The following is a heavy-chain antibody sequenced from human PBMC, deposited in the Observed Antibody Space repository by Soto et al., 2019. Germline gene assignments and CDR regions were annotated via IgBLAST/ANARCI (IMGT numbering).Heavy chain of an antibody. J-gene: IGHJ5*02. V-gene: IGHV1-3*01. CDR1: GYTFTSYA. D-gene: IGHD6-19*01. Sequence: ASVKVSCKASGYTFTSYAMHCVRQAPGQRLEWMGWINAGNGNTKYSQKFQGRVTITRDTSASTAYMELSSLRSEDTAVYYCAREGYSSGWQRDWFDPWGQGTLVTVSS. CDR3: AREGYSSGWQRDWFDP. CDR2: INAGNGNT.